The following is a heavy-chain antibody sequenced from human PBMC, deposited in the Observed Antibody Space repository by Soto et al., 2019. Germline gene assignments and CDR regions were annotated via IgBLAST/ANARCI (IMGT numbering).Heavy chain of an antibody. Sequence: SVKVSCKASGGTFSSYAISWVRQAPGQGLEWMGGIIPIFGTANYAQKFQGRVTITADESTSTAYMELSSMRSEDTAVYYCARTRFKVGYCSSTICQRIDYWGQGTLVTVSS. CDR2: IIPIFGTA. V-gene: IGHV1-69*13. D-gene: IGHD2-2*01. J-gene: IGHJ4*02. CDR1: GGTFSSYA. CDR3: ARTRFKVGYCSSTICQRIDY.